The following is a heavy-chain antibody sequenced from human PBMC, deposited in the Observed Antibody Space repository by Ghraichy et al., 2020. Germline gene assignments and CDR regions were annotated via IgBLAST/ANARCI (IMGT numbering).Heavy chain of an antibody. CDR3: ARDKRYCSGGSCSPYYYYYYGMDV. J-gene: IGHJ6*02. CDR1: GYTFTGYY. D-gene: IGHD2-15*01. CDR2: INPNSGGT. V-gene: IGHV1-2*02. Sequence: ASVKVSCKASGYTFTGYYMHWVRQAPGQGLEWMGWINPNSGGTNYAQKFQGRVTMTRDTSISTAYMELSRLRSDDTAVYYCARDKRYCSGGSCSPYYYYYYGMDVWGQGTTVTVSS.